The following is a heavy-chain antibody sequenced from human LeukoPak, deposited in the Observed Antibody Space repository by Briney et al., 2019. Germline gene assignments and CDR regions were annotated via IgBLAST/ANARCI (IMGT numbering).Heavy chain of an antibody. Sequence: PGGSLRLSCAASGLTFSSYDMHWVRQATGKGLEWVSDIGTTGDTYYPGSVKGRFTISRENAKNSVDLQMNSLRAGDTAVYYCARGEASGGYYFDFWGQGTLVTVSS. D-gene: IGHD3-16*01. J-gene: IGHJ4*02. V-gene: IGHV3-13*04. CDR2: IGTTGDT. CDR1: GLTFSSYD. CDR3: ARGEASGGYYFDF.